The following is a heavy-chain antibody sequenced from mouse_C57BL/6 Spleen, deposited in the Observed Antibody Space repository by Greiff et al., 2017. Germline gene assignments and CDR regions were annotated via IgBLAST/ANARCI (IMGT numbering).Heavy chain of an antibody. CDR1: GYTFTSYW. V-gene: IGHV1-69*01. Sequence: QVQLQQPGAELVMPGASVKLSCKASGYTFTSYWMHWVKQRPGQGLEWIGEIDPSDSYTNYNQKFKGKSTLTVDKSSSTAYMQLSSLTSEDSAVYYCARGEPYLDYWGQGTTLTVSS. CDR3: ARGEPYLDY. CDR2: IDPSDSYT. J-gene: IGHJ2*01.